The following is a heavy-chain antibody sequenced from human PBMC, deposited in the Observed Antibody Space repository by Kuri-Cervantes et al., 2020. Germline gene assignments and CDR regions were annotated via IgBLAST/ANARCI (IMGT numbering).Heavy chain of an antibody. Sequence: LSLTCAASGFTFSSYSMNWVRQAPGKGLEWVSYISSGSNTLYYADSVKGRFTISRDNAKNSLYLQMNSLRAEDTAVYYCARAGRKTMIAILPGGGGWFDPWGQGTLVTVSS. D-gene: IGHD3-22*01. J-gene: IGHJ5*02. CDR1: GFTFSSYS. V-gene: IGHV3-48*01. CDR3: ARAGRKTMIAILPGGGGWFDP. CDR2: ISSGSNTL.